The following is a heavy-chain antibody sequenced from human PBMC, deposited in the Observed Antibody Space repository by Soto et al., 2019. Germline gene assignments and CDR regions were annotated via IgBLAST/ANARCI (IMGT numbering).Heavy chain of an antibody. CDR2: VSPKSGNT. Sequence: QIQLVQSGAEVKKPGASVKVSCKASGYNFFDYGVSWVRQAPGQGLEWMGWVSPKSGNTDYARKVQGRVTMTTDISTSTAYMELRGLISADTCVYYCSRGRTVSSIGPLLVWGQGTLVSVSS. J-gene: IGHJ1*01. CDR3: SRGRTVSSIGPLLV. V-gene: IGHV1-18*01. CDR1: GYNFFDYG. D-gene: IGHD1-1*01.